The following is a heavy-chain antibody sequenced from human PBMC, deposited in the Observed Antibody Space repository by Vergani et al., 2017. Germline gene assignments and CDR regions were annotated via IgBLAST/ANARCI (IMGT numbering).Heavy chain of an antibody. CDR2: ISAYNGNT. Sequence: QVQLVQSGAEVKKPGASVKVSCKASGYTFTSYGISWVRQAPGQGLEGMGWISAYNGNTNYAQKLQGRVTMTTDTSTSTAYMELSSLRSEDTAVYYCARVISSSHNGRYYYYMDVWGKGTTVTVSS. D-gene: IGHD6-6*01. CDR1: GYTFTSYG. J-gene: IGHJ6*03. V-gene: IGHV1-18*04. CDR3: ARVISSSHNGRYYYYMDV.